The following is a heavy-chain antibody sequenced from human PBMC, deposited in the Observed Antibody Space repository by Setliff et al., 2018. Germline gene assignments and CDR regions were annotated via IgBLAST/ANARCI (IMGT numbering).Heavy chain of an antibody. CDR3: AREVGTSTSSDAFDV. CDR1: GGSISSYY. CDR2: IYYSGST. Sequence: PSETLSLTCTVSGGSISSYYWSWIRQPPGKGLEWIGYIYYSGSTNYNPSLKSRVTISVDTSKNQFSLHLTSVTAADTAVYYCAREVGTSTSSDAFDVWGQGMMVTVSS. V-gene: IGHV4-59*12. J-gene: IGHJ3*01. D-gene: IGHD1-26*01.